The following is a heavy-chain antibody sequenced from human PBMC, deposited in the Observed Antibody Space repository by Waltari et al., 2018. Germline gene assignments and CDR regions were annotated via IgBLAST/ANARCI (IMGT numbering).Heavy chain of an antibody. Sequence: QVQLVQSGAEVKKPGASVKVSCKASGYTFTSYDINWVRQATGQGLEWMGWMNPNSGNTGYAQKFQGRVTMTRNTSISTAYMELSSLRSEDTAMYYCARQEGTESSGWRDYFDYWGQGTLVTVSS. CDR1: GYTFTSYD. J-gene: IGHJ4*02. D-gene: IGHD6-19*01. CDR3: ARQEGTESSGWRDYFDY. V-gene: IGHV1-8*01. CDR2: MNPNSGNT.